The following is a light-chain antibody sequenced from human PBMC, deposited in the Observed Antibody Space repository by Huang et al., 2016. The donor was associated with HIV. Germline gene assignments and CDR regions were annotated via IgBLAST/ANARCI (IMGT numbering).Light chain of an antibody. CDR2: SAS. J-gene: IGKJ3*01. CDR3: QQYDIHPLT. CDR1: QDINNF. V-gene: IGKV1-8*01. Sequence: IRMTQSPSSLSASTGDRVTITWRANQDINNFLAWYQQRPGSGPRLLIYSASTLQSGVPSRFSGNGSGTDFTLTIGCLHSEDVATYYCQQYDIHPLTFGPGTRVDMK.